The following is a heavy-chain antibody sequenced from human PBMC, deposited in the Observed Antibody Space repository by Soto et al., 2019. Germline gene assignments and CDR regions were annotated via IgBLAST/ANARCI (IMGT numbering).Heavy chain of an antibody. D-gene: IGHD5-12*01. CDR1: GGSISSGGYY. V-gene: IGHV4-31*03. Sequence: QVQLQESGPGLVKPSQTLSLTCTVSGGSISSGGYYWSWIRQHPGKGLEWIGYIYYSGSTYYNPSLTSRVTRSVDTSKNQSSLKLSSVTAEDTAVYYCARAGVGLVATIRGAAYYFDYWGQGTLVTVSS. J-gene: IGHJ4*02. CDR3: ARAGVGLVATIRGAAYYFDY. CDR2: IYYSGST.